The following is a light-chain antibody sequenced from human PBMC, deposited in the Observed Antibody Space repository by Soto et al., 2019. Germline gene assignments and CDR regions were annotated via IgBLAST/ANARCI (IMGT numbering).Light chain of an antibody. J-gene: IGKJ5*01. Sequence: ETVMTQSPATLSVPPGEGATLSCRASQSVSINLAWYQQKPGQAPRLLIYGASTRATGIPARFSGSGSGTEFTLTISSLQSEDFAVYYCQQYNNWPPITFGQGTRLEIK. CDR3: QQYNNWPPIT. CDR1: QSVSIN. CDR2: GAS. V-gene: IGKV3-15*01.